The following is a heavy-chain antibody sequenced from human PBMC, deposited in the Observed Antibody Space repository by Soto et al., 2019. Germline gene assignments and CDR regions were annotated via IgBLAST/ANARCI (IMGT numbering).Heavy chain of an antibody. Sequence: SETLSLTCTVSGGSISGFYWSWIRQSPGKGQKWMGYIYDGDSTNYNPSLESRVIISVDTSKNHFSLRLSSVTAADTAVYYCARVGYYDGSGYNAFNIWGQGTMVT. CDR3: ARVGYYDGSGYNAFNI. CDR1: GGSISGFY. J-gene: IGHJ3*02. D-gene: IGHD3-22*01. V-gene: IGHV4-59*12. CDR2: IYDGDST.